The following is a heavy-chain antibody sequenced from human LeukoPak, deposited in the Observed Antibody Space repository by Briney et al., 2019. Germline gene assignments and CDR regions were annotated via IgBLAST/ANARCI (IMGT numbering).Heavy chain of an antibody. D-gene: IGHD3-16*01. CDR3: AKDSLADIDY. CDR2: IRHDGSIK. CDR1: GFIFSTFG. J-gene: IGHJ4*02. V-gene: IGHV3-30*02. Sequence: PGGSLRLSCAVSGFIFSTFGMYWVRQPPARGLEWVAFIRHDGSIKNYADSVKGRSTISRDNSKNTLYLQMNSLRAEDTAVYYCAKDSLADIDYWGQGTLVTVSS.